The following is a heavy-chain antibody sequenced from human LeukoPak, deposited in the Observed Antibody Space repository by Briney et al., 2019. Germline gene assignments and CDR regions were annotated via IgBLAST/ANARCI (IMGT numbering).Heavy chain of an antibody. D-gene: IGHD6-19*01. J-gene: IGHJ6*03. CDR1: GIIFSDYY. CDR2: IYSGGST. Sequence: GGSLRLSCSASGIIFSDYYMSWIRQAPGKGMEWVSVIYSGGSTYYADSVKGRFTSSRDNSKNTLYLQMNSLRAEDTAVYYCARRAVAGLDQYYYYYYMDVWGKGTTVTASS. V-gene: IGHV3-66*02. CDR3: ARRAVAGLDQYYYYYYMDV.